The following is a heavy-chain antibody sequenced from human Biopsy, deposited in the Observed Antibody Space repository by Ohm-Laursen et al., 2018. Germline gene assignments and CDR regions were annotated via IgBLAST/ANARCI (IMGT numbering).Heavy chain of an antibody. Sequence: TLSLTCAVFGKTFSDYQWSWIRQPPGKGLEWIGQINQAGTTNSNPSLKSRVFISADASKSEFSLRLTSVTAADTVVYLCGNEVHGRDYWGLGAQVTVSS. D-gene: IGHD2-15*01. V-gene: IGHV4-34*08. CDR1: GKTFSDYQ. CDR3: GNEVHGRDY. J-gene: IGHJ4*02. CDR2: INQAGTT.